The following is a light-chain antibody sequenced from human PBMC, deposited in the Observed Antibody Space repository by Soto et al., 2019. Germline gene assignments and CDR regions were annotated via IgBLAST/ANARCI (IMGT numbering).Light chain of an antibody. CDR3: TSHISGSAPEV. J-gene: IGLJ2*01. CDR2: GVI. V-gene: IGLV2-14*03. Sequence: QSALTQPASVSGSPGQSITITCTGTTSDVGAYDYVSWYQHHPGKAPQLIIYGVINRPSGVSFRFSGSKSGNTASLTISGLQAEDEADYYCTSHISGSAPEVFGGGTKVTVL. CDR1: TSDVGAYDY.